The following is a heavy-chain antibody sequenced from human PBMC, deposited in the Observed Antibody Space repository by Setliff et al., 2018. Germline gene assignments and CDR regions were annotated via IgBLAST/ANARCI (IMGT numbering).Heavy chain of an antibody. CDR3: GHMGSGQFLRTYFDS. Sequence: PGESLKISCKGSGYRFSSHWIGWVRQMPGKGLEWMGIIYPGDSDTRYSPSFQGQVTISADKSISTAYLQWSSLKASDTATYYCGHMGSGQFLRTYFDSWGQGTLVTVSS. V-gene: IGHV5-51*01. D-gene: IGHD3-16*01. CDR1: GYRFSSHW. J-gene: IGHJ4*02. CDR2: IYPGDSDT.